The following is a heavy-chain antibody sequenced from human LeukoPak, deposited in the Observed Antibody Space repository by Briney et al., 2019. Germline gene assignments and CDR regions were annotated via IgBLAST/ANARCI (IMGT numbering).Heavy chain of an antibody. V-gene: IGHV4-59*01. CDR1: GGSISSYY. CDR3: ARVGARNYYGSGSYLDY. D-gene: IGHD3-10*01. Sequence: SETLSLTCTVSGGSISSYYWSWIRQPPGKGLEWIGYIYYSGSTNYNPSLKSRVTISVDTSKNQFSLKLSSVTAADTAVYYCARVGARNYYGSGSYLDYWGQGTLATVSS. CDR2: IYYSGST. J-gene: IGHJ4*02.